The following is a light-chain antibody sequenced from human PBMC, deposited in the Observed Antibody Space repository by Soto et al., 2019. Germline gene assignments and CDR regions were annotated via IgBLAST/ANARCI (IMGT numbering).Light chain of an antibody. CDR1: SSDVGGYNY. Sequence: QSVLTQPASVSGSPGQSITISCTGTSSDVGGYNYVSWYQQHPGKAPKLMIYDVSNRPSGVSNRLSGSKSGNTASLTISGLQAEDEADYYCSSYTSSSTLYVFRTGTKVPVL. J-gene: IGLJ1*01. CDR3: SSYTSSSTLYV. CDR2: DVS. V-gene: IGLV2-14*01.